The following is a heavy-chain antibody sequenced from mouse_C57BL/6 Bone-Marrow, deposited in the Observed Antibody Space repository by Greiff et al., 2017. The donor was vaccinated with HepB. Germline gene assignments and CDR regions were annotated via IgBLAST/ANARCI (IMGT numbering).Heavy chain of an antibody. Sequence: EVMLVESGGGLVKPGGSLKLSCAASGFTFSSYAMSWVRQTPEKRLEWVATISDGGSYTYYPDNVKGRFTISRDNAKNNLYLQMSHLKSEDTAMYYCARGGPLAMVTTGGGWFAYWGQGTLVTVSA. D-gene: IGHD2-2*01. J-gene: IGHJ3*01. CDR3: ARGGPLAMVTTGGGWFAY. CDR2: ISDGGSYT. CDR1: GFTFSSYA. V-gene: IGHV5-4*03.